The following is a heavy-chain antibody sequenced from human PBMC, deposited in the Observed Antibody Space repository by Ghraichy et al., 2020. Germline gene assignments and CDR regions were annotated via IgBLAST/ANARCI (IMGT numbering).Heavy chain of an antibody. CDR3: ARGYYDSSGFYNDAFDI. J-gene: IGHJ3*02. CDR1: GGSISRYY. V-gene: IGHV4-59*01. Sequence: SETLSLTCTVSGGSISRYYWSWIRQPPWKGLEWIGYIYYSGSTNYNPSLKSRVTISVDTSKNQFSLKLSSVTAADTAVYYCARGYYDSSGFYNDAFDIWGQGTMVTVSS. CDR2: IYYSGST. D-gene: IGHD3-22*01.